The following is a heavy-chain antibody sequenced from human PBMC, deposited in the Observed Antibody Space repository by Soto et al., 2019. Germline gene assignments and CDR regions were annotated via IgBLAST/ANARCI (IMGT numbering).Heavy chain of an antibody. J-gene: IGHJ4*01. Sequence: QVPLVESGGGVVQPGRSLRLSCAASGFTFSGYAMHWVRQAPGKGLEWVAVISYDGSNKYYAESVKGGFTISRENSKNTLYLQMSGLRPEDAAVYYWARDQYDILTGPNYWGQGTLVTVSS. D-gene: IGHD3-9*01. V-gene: IGHV3-30-3*01. CDR3: ARDQYDILTGPNY. CDR1: GFTFSGYA. CDR2: ISYDGSNK.